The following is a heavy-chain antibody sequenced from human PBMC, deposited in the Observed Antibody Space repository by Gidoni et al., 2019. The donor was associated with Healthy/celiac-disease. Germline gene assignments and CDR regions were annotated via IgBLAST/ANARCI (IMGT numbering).Heavy chain of an antibody. Sequence: QVQLVQSGAEVKKPGASVKVSCKVSGYTLTELSMHWVRQAPGKGLEWMGGFDPEDGETIYAQKFQGRVTMTEDTSTDTAYMELSSLRSEDTAVYYCATGVLVPAAMGYYYYYGMDVWGQGTTVTVSS. CDR3: ATGVLVPAAMGYYYYYGMDV. J-gene: IGHJ6*02. CDR2: FDPEDGET. D-gene: IGHD2-2*01. V-gene: IGHV1-24*01. CDR1: GYTLTELS.